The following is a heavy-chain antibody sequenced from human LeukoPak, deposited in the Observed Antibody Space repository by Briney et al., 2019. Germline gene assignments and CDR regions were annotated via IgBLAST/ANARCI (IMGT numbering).Heavy chain of an antibody. J-gene: IGHJ4*02. D-gene: IGHD3-10*01. Sequence: GRSLRLSCAASGFTFSSYAMSWVRQAPGKGLEWVSAISGSGGSTYYADSVKGRFTISRDNSKNTLYLQMNSLRAEDTAVYYCAKDQMVRGVTHFDYWGQGTLVTVSS. V-gene: IGHV3-23*01. CDR2: ISGSGGST. CDR3: AKDQMVRGVTHFDY. CDR1: GFTFSSYA.